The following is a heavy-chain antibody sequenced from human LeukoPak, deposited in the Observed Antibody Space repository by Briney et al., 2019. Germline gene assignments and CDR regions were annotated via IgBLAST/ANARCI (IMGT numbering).Heavy chain of an antibody. CDR1: GFTFSSYS. Sequence: GGSLRLSCAASGFTFSSYSMWWVRQAPGKGLEWVSYISSSSTTIYHADSVKGRFTISRDNAKHSLYLQMNTLRAEDTAVYYCARDRHKYNYDSGGYPPYWGQGTLVTVSS. CDR3: ARDRHKYNYDSGGYPPY. D-gene: IGHD3-22*01. J-gene: IGHJ4*02. V-gene: IGHV3-48*01. CDR2: ISSSSTTI.